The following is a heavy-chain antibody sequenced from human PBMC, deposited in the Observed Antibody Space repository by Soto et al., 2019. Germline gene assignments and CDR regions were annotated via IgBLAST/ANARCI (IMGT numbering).Heavy chain of an antibody. D-gene: IGHD3-10*01. CDR3: ARITMVRGAWFDP. Sequence: SETLSLTCAVYGGSFSGYYWSWIRQPPGKGLEWIGEINHSGSTNYNPSLKSRVTTSVDTSKNQFSLKLSSVTAADTAVYYCARITMVRGAWFDPWGQGTLVTV. V-gene: IGHV4-34*01. J-gene: IGHJ5*02. CDR1: GGSFSGYY. CDR2: INHSGST.